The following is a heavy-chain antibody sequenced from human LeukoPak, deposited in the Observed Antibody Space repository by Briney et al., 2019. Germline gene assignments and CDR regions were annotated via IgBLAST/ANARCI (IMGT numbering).Heavy chain of an antibody. D-gene: IGHD6-19*01. Sequence: GGSLRLSCATSGFTFSSYAMSWVRQAPGKGLEWVSAISGGGSSTYYADSVKGRFTISRDNSKNTLYLQMNSLRAEDTAVYYCAKATSSGWYAIDYWGQGTLVTVSS. V-gene: IGHV3-23*01. CDR3: AKATSSGWYAIDY. CDR1: GFTFSSYA. CDR2: ISGGGSST. J-gene: IGHJ4*02.